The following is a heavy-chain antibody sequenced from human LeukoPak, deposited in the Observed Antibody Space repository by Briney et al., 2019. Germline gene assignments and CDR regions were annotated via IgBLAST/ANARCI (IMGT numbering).Heavy chain of an antibody. J-gene: IGHJ4*02. D-gene: IGHD3-16*02. CDR2: INSDGSAT. CDR3: ARGTAGYHSSYFDY. V-gene: IGHV3-74*01. CDR1: GFTFSSYV. Sequence: HTGGSLRLSCAASGFTFSSYVMSWVRQAPGKGLVWVSRINSDGSATAYADSVKGRFTISRDNAENTLYLQMNSLRAEDTAVYYCARGTAGYHSSYFDYWGQGTLVTVSS.